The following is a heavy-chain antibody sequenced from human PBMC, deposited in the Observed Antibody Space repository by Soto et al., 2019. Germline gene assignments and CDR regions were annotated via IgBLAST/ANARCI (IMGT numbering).Heavy chain of an antibody. CDR2: ISGSGGST. CDR3: AKDGGWLQLRHYFDY. Sequence: GGSLRLSCAASGFTFSSYAMSWVRQAPGKGLEWVSAISGSGGSTYYADSVKGRFTISRDNSKNTLYLQMNSLRAEDTAVYYCAKDGGWLQLRHYFDYWGQGTLVTVSS. CDR1: GFTFSSYA. J-gene: IGHJ4*02. D-gene: IGHD5-12*01. V-gene: IGHV3-23*01.